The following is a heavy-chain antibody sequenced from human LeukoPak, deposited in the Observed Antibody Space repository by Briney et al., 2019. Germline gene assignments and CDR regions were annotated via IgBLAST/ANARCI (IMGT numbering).Heavy chain of an antibody. V-gene: IGHV4-59*08. D-gene: IGHD2-8*02. Sequence: PSETLSLTCTVSGGSISSYYWSWIRQPPGKGLEWIGYIYYSGSTNYNPSLKSRVTISVDTSKNQFSLKLSSVTAADTAVYYCATALVVHGYFQHWGQGTLVTVSS. CDR3: ATALVVHGYFQH. CDR2: IYYSGST. CDR1: GGSISSYY. J-gene: IGHJ1*01.